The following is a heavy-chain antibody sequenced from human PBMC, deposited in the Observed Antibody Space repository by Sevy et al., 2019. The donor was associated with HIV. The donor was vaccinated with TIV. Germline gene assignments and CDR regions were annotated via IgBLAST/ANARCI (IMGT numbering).Heavy chain of an antibody. Sequence: GGSLRLSCAASGFTFSDHYMEWVRQAPGKGLEWVGRIRNEADSNTTEYAASVKGRFTISRDDSENSLYLLMNSLKTEDTAVYYCTTHAGIAAAGRVFDYWGQGTLVTVSS. V-gene: IGHV3-72*01. CDR1: GFTFSDHY. CDR3: TTHAGIAAAGRVFDY. D-gene: IGHD6-13*01. CDR2: IRNEADSNTT. J-gene: IGHJ4*02.